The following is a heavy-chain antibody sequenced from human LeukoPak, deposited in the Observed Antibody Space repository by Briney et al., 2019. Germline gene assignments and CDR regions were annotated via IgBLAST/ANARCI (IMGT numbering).Heavy chain of an antibody. Sequence: GESLKISCKGSGYSFTSYWIGWVRQMPGKGLEWMGIIYPGDSDTRYSPSFQGQVTISADKSISTAYLQWSSLKASDTAMYYCARPGSGSYTAAVNTGYFDYWGQGTLVTVSS. V-gene: IGHV5-51*01. CDR1: GYSFTSYW. CDR2: IYPGDSDT. J-gene: IGHJ4*02. D-gene: IGHD1-26*01. CDR3: ARPGSGSYTAAVNTGYFDY.